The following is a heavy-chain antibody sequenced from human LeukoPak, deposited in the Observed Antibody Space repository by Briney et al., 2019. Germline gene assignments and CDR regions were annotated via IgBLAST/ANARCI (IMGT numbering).Heavy chain of an antibody. CDR1: GITLSNYG. V-gene: IGHV3-23*01. D-gene: IGHD3-22*01. Sequence: GGSLGLSCAVSGITLSNYGMSWVRQAPGKGLEWVAGISGSGGGTNYADSVKGRFTISRDNPKNTLYLQMNSLRAEDTAVYFCAKRGVVIRVILVGFHKEAYYFDSWGQGALVTVSS. CDR2: ISGSGGGT. CDR3: AKRGVVIRVILVGFHKEAYYFDS. J-gene: IGHJ4*02.